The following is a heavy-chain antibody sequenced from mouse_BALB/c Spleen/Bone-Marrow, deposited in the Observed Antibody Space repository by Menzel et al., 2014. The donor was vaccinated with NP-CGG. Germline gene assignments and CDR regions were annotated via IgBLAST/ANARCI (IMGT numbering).Heavy chain of an antibody. CDR3: SRGRRDALDY. Sequence: QVQLQQSGAELVKPGASVKLSCKASGYTFTSYYMYWVKQRPGQGLERFGEINPSNGGTNFNEKFKNKATLTVDKSSSTAYLQLSSLTAEDCAVYYCSRGRRDALDYWGQGS. V-gene: IGHV1S16*01. J-gene: IGHJ4*01. CDR1: GYTFTSYY. CDR2: INPSNGGT.